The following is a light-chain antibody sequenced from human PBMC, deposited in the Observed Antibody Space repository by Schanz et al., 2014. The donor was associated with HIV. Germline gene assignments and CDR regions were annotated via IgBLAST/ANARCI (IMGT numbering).Light chain of an antibody. CDR2: EGS. CDR1: NSDVGSYNL. CDR3: AGWDDSLEGWV. V-gene: IGLV2-14*02. J-gene: IGLJ3*02. Sequence: QSVLTQPASVSGSPGQSITISCTGANSDVGSYNLVSWYQQHPGKAPKLMIYEGSKRPLGVPDRFSGSKSGNTASLTVSGLQSADEADYYCAGWDDSLEGWVFGGGTKVTVL.